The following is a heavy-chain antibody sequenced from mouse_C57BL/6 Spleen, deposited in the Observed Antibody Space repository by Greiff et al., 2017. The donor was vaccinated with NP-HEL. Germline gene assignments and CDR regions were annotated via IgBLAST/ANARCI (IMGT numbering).Heavy chain of an antibody. J-gene: IGHJ4*01. CDR2: IYHGSGST. D-gene: IGHD2-1*01. CDR1: GYTFTSYW. V-gene: IGHV1-55*01. CDR3: ARRNYDGNLYYAMDY. Sequence: QVQLQQPGAELVKPGASVKMSCKASGYTFTSYWITWVKQRPGQGLEWIGDIYHGSGSTNYNEKFKSKATLTVDTSSSTAYMQLSSLTSEDSAVYYCARRNYDGNLYYAMDYWGQGTSVTVSS.